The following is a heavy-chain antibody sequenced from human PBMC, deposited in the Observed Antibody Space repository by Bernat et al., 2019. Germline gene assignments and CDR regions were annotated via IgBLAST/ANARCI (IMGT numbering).Heavy chain of an antibody. CDR3: ARDARRHDSDCSGYPSVQQGALDN. Sequence: QGQLVESGGGSVQPGRSLRLSCAASGFTFSGYCMHWVRQAPGKGLEWVAAISFDGSNIYYAESVKDRFTISRDNSKNTLYLQMSSLRAEDTAVFYCARDARRHDSDCSGYPSVQQGALDNWGQGTLVIVSS. CDR1: GFTFSGYC. V-gene: IGHV3-30*03. D-gene: IGHD5-12*01. J-gene: IGHJ3*02. CDR2: ISFDGSNI.